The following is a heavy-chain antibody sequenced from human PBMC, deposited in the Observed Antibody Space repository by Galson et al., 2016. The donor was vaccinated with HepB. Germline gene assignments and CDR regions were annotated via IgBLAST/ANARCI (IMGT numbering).Heavy chain of an antibody. Sequence: SLRLSCAASGFTFSSYAMHWVRQAPGKGLEYVSAISSNGGSTSYADSVKGIFTISSYNSKNTLYLQMSSLSAEDTAVYYCVKDGGDFDWLPPDAFDIWGQGTMVTVSS. CDR1: GFTFSSYA. V-gene: IGHV3-64D*06. CDR2: ISSNGGST. CDR3: VKDGGDFDWLPPDAFDI. J-gene: IGHJ3*02. D-gene: IGHD3-9*01.